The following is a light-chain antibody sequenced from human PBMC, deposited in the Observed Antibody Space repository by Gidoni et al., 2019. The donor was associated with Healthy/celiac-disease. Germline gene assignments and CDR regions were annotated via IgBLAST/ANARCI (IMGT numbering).Light chain of an antibody. CDR3: SSYTSSSPYV. CDR1: SSDVGGYNY. Sequence: QSALTQPASVSGSPGQSSTISCTGTSSDVGGYNYVSWYQQHPGKVPKLMIYEVSNRPSGVSNRFSGSKSGNTASLTISGLQAEDEADYYCSSYTSSSPYVFGTGTKVTVL. J-gene: IGLJ1*01. V-gene: IGLV2-14*01. CDR2: EVS.